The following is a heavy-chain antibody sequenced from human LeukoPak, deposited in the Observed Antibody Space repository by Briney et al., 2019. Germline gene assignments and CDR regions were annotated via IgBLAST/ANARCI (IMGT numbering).Heavy chain of an antibody. V-gene: IGHV3-33*01. CDR2: IWYDGSNK. Sequence: PGGSLRLSCAASGFTFSSYGMHWVRQAPGKGLEWVAVIWYDGSNKYYADSVKGRFTISRDNSKNTLYLQMNSLRAEDTAVYYCAREMVTKRWLQGRHFDYWGQGTLVTVSS. J-gene: IGHJ4*02. CDR1: GFTFSSYG. CDR3: AREMVTKRWLQGRHFDY. D-gene: IGHD5-24*01.